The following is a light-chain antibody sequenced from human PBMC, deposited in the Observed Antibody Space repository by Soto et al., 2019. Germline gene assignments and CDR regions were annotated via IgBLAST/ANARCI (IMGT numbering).Light chain of an antibody. CDR1: QSVGTY. Sequence: ENLLTQSPGTLSLSPGERATLSCRASQSVGTYLAWYQQKPGQAPRLLIYDASNRATGIPARFSGSGSGTDFTLTISSLEPEDFAVYYCQQRSNWPPLTFGQGTRLEIK. J-gene: IGKJ5*01. V-gene: IGKV3-11*01. CDR2: DAS. CDR3: QQRSNWPPLT.